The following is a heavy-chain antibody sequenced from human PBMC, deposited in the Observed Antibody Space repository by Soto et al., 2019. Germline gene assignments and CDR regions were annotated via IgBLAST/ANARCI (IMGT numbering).Heavy chain of an antibody. D-gene: IGHD3-10*01. Sequence: ASVKVSCKASGYTFTSYAMHWVRQAPGQRLEWMGWINAGNGNTKYSQKFQGRVTITRDTSASTAYMELSSLRSEDTAVYYCARDPGITMGRGVIINYYGMDVWGQGTTVTVSS. CDR2: INAGNGNT. V-gene: IGHV1-3*01. J-gene: IGHJ6*02. CDR1: GYTFTSYA. CDR3: ARDPGITMGRGVIINYYGMDV.